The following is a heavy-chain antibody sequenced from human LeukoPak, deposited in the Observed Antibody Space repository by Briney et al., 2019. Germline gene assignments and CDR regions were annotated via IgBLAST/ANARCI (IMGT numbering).Heavy chain of an antibody. Sequence: GGSLRLSCAASGFTFSSYAMHWVRQAPGKGLEWVAVISYDGSNKYYADSVKGRFTISRDNSKNTLYLQMNSLRAEDTAVYYCARGLNRWELLPSPDYWGQGTLVTVSS. D-gene: IGHD1-26*01. CDR2: ISYDGSNK. CDR3: ARGLNRWELLPSPDY. V-gene: IGHV3-30-3*01. CDR1: GFTFSSYA. J-gene: IGHJ4*02.